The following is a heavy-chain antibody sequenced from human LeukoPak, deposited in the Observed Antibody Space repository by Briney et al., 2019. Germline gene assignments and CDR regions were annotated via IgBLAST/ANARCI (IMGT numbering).Heavy chain of an antibody. V-gene: IGHV5-51*01. D-gene: IGHD3-10*01. CDR3: VRSLPGTLLRGYGMDV. J-gene: IGHJ6*02. CDR2: IFHRDSDV. CDR1: GYTFTSYW. Sequence: GESLKISCKTSGYTFTSYWFGWVRQTHGKGLECMGVIFHRDSDVRYSPPFQGQVTISADKSTNTAYLHWGSLKASDSAMYYCVRSLPGTLLRGYGMDVWGPGTTVTVS.